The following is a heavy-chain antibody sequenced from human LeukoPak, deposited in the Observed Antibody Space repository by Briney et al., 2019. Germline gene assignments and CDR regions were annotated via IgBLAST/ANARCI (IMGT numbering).Heavy chain of an antibody. CDR1: GFTFSSYA. Sequence: GGSLRLSRAASGFTFSSYAMSWVRQAPGKGLEWVSAISGSGGSTYYADSVKGRFTISRDNSKNTLYLQMNSLRAEDTAVYYCAKDRAYCGGDCYPGSDFDYWGQGTLVTVSS. J-gene: IGHJ4*02. V-gene: IGHV3-23*01. CDR2: ISGSGGST. CDR3: AKDRAYCGGDCYPGSDFDY. D-gene: IGHD2-21*02.